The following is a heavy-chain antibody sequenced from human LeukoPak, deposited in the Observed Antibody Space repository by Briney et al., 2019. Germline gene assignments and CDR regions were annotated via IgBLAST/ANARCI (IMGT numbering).Heavy chain of an antibody. Sequence: GGSLRLSCAASGFTFSDYAMSWVRQAPGKGLEWVSVISGSGGSTDYADSAKGRFTISRDNSKNTLFLQMDSLRADDTAVFYCAKERYGSGKYYFDYWGQGTLVTVSS. J-gene: IGHJ4*02. CDR1: GFTFSDYA. CDR3: AKERYGSGKYYFDY. CDR2: ISGSGGST. D-gene: IGHD3-10*01. V-gene: IGHV3-23*01.